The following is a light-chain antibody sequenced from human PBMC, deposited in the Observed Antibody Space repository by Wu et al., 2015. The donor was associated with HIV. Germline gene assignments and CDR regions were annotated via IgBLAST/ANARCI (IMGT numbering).Light chain of an antibody. Sequence: PGERATLSCRASQSVSSNLAWYQQKPGQAPRLLIYGASTRATGIPARFSGSGSGTEFTLTISSLQSEDFAVYYCQQYNNWPPWTFGQGTKVEIK. CDR1: QSVSSN. CDR2: GAS. J-gene: IGKJ1*01. CDR3: QQYNNWPPWT. V-gene: IGKV3-15*01.